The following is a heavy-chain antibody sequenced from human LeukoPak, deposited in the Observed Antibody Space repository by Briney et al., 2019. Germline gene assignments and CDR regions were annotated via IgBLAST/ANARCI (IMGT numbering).Heavy chain of an antibody. CDR3: GRDPNGNYVGAFEF. Sequence: GGSLRLSCIASGFTFSSYAMTWVRQAPGKGLEWVSSIFSDSGTSYGDSVKGRFTISRDNSKNTVFLQMASLRAEDTAIFYCGRDPNGNYVGAFEFWSRGTLVTVSS. CDR2: IFSDSGT. J-gene: IGHJ3*01. CDR1: GFTFSSYA. D-gene: IGHD4-11*01. V-gene: IGHV3-23*05.